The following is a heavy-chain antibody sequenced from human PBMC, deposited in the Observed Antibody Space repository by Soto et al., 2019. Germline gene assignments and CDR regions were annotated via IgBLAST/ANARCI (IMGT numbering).Heavy chain of an antibody. V-gene: IGHV3-74*01. CDR1: GFTFSSYW. J-gene: IGHJ3*02. Sequence: EVQLVESGGGLVQPGGSLRLSCAASGFTFSSYWMHWVRQAPGKGLVWVSRINSDGSSTRYADSVKGRFTISRDNAKNTLYLQMNSLRAEDTAVYYCARDGVECSGGSCYSDAFDIWGQGTMVTVSS. D-gene: IGHD2-15*01. CDR3: ARDGVECSGGSCYSDAFDI. CDR2: INSDGSST.